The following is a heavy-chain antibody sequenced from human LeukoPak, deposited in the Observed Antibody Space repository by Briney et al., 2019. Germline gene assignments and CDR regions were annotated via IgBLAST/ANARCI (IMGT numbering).Heavy chain of an antibody. CDR2: IYYSGST. Sequence: SETLSLTCTVSGGSISSGGYYWSWIRQHPGKGLEWIGYIYYSGSTYYNPSLESRVTISVDTSKNQFSLKLSSVTAADTAVYYCARAPDSRFDYWGQGTLVTVSS. J-gene: IGHJ4*02. CDR3: ARAPDSRFDY. CDR1: GGSISSGGYY. V-gene: IGHV4-31*03.